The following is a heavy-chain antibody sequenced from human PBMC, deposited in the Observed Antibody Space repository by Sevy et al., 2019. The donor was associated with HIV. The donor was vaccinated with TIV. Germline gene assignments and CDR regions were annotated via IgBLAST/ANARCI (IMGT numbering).Heavy chain of an antibody. CDR1: GFTFSSYG. J-gene: IGHJ4*02. V-gene: IGHV3-33*01. CDR3: ARVLEDEMPFDY. Sequence: GGSLRLSCAASGFTFSSYGMHWVRQAPGKGLEWVAVIWYDGSNKYYADSMKGRFTISRDNSKNTLYLQMNSLRAEDTAVYYCARVLEDEMPFDYWGQGTLVTVSS. D-gene: IGHD1-1*01. CDR2: IWYDGSNK.